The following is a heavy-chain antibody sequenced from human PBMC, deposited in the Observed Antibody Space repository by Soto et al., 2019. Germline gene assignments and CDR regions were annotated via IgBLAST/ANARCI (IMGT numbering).Heavy chain of an antibody. Sequence: GGSLRLSCAASGFPFSAYGMQWVRQAPGKGLEWLAFISYEGSNRNYAGSVQGRFTISRDNSKSMLHLQINSLRGEDTAVYYCAKTSPRAPYGLDSWGPGTLVTVSS. CDR2: ISYEGSNR. D-gene: IGHD4-17*01. CDR1: GFPFSAYG. CDR3: AKTSPRAPYGLDS. V-gene: IGHV3-30*18. J-gene: IGHJ4*02.